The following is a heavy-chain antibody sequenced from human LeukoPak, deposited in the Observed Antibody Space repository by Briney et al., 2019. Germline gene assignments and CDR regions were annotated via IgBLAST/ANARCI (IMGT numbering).Heavy chain of an antibody. CDR2: INHSGST. V-gene: IGHV4-34*01. CDR3: AREEVSVDCSGGSCYAEYNWSDP. D-gene: IGHD2-15*01. CDR1: GGSFSGYY. J-gene: IGHJ5*02. Sequence: SETLSLTCAVYGGSFSGYYWSWIRQPPGKGLEWIGEINHSGSTNYNPSLKSRVTISVDTSKNQFSLKLSSVTAADTAVYYCAREEVSVDCSGGSCYAEYNWSDPWSQGTLVTVSS.